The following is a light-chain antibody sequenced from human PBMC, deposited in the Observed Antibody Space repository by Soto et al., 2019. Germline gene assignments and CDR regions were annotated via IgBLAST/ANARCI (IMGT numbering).Light chain of an antibody. V-gene: IGKV3-11*01. J-gene: IGKJ1*01. CDR3: QQRYSWPWT. CDR2: ETS. CDR1: QSVSIY. Sequence: IVLTQSPATLSLSPGERATLSCRASQSVSIYLAWYQQRPGQAPRLLVYETSNGPSGVPARFSGSGSGTDFTLTISSLEPEDFAVYYCQQRYSWPWTFGQGTTVEFK.